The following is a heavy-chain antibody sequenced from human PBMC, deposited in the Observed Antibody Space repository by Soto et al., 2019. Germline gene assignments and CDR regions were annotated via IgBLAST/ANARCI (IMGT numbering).Heavy chain of an antibody. V-gene: IGHV4-39*01. CDR2: IYYSGDT. Sequence: QLQLQESGPGLVKPSETLSLTCTVSGGSISSNNYYCGWIRQPPGKSLEWIGSIYYSGDTYYYPSLESRVPMSVDSSKSQFSLKISSVPAADTAVYYCARHPGYTVRTVYATHDYGYWGKGIVVTVSA. D-gene: IGHD2-8*01. CDR1: GGSISSNNYY. CDR3: ARHPGYTVRTVYATHDYGY. J-gene: IGHJ4*02.